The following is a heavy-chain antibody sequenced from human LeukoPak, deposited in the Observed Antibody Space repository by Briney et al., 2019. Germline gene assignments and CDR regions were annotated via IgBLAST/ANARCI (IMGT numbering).Heavy chain of an antibody. CDR2: IYPHDFNV. V-gene: IGHV5-51*01. J-gene: IGHJ4*02. CDR1: GYIFSDYW. Sequence: GESLKISCKTSGYIFSDYWIAWVRQTPGKGLEWMGIIYPHDFNVKYSPSFQGHVTISVDKSVSTAYLQWNTLKASDNATYFCTRREYNDYWTAFPFWGQGTEVAVSS. D-gene: IGHD2/OR15-2a*01. CDR3: TRREYNDYWTAFPF.